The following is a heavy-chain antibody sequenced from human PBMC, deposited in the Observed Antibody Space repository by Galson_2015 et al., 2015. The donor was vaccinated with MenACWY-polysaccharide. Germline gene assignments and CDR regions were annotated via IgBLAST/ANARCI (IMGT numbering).Heavy chain of an antibody. CDR3: VRSAFFDY. J-gene: IGHJ4*02. CDR2: INADGSAT. V-gene: IGHV3-74*01. Sequence: SLRLSCAASGFSFSTYWMHWVRHAPGKGLVWVSRINADGSATGYADSVRGRFTISRDNAKNTLYLEMNSLRAEDTALYYCVRSAFFDYWGQGNLVTVSS. CDR1: GFSFSTYW.